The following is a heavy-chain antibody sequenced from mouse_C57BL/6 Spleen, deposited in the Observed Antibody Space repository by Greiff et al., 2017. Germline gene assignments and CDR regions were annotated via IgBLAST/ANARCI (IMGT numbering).Heavy chain of an antibody. CDR3: AGGYGSYYFDY. CDR1: GFTFSDYG. J-gene: IGHJ2*01. D-gene: IGHD1-1*01. V-gene: IGHV5-17*01. CDR2: ISSGRRTI. Sequence: EVKLMESGGGLVKPGGSLKLSCAASGFTFSDYGMHWVRQAPEKGLEWVAYISSGRRTIYYADTVKCRFTISRDTAQNTLFLQMTSLRSEDTAVYYCAGGYGSYYFDYWGQGTTLTVAS.